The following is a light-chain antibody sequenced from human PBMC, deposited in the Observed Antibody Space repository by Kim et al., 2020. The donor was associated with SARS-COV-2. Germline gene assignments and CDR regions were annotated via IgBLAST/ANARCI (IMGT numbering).Light chain of an antibody. CDR1: QTVPGDY. J-gene: IGKJ3*01. Sequence: EIVLTQSPGTLSLSPGETATLSCRANQTVPGDYVAWYQHKPGQGLRLLIYAASTRAAGIPDRISGSGSETDFTLSISRLEPEDFAVYYCQKYGYSPFTFGPGTKVDIK. CDR2: AAS. CDR3: QKYGYSPFT. V-gene: IGKV3-20*01.